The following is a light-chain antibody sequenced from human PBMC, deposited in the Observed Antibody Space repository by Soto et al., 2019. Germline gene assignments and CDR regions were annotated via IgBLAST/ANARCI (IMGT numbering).Light chain of an antibody. Sequence: EIVLTQSPGTLSLSPGERATLSCRASQSVSSTYLAWYQQKPGQAPRLLIYGASSRATGIPDRFSGSGSGTDFTLTISRLEPEDSAVYYCQQYGSSLPRTLGQGTKVEIK. CDR3: QQYGSSLPRT. CDR1: QSVSSTY. J-gene: IGKJ1*01. CDR2: GAS. V-gene: IGKV3-20*01.